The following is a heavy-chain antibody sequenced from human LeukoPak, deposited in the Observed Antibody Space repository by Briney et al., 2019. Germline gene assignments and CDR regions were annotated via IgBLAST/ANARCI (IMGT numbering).Heavy chain of an antibody. J-gene: IGHJ4*02. CDR3: ARREPYSGYDFDY. CDR1: GGSISSYY. CDR2: IYYSGST. D-gene: IGHD5-12*01. V-gene: IGHV4-59*08. Sequence: SETLSLTCTVSGGSISSYYWSWIRQPPGKGLEWIGYIYYSGSTNYNPSLKSRVTISVDTSKNQFSLKLSSVTAADTAVYYCARREPYSGYDFDYWGQGTLVTVSS.